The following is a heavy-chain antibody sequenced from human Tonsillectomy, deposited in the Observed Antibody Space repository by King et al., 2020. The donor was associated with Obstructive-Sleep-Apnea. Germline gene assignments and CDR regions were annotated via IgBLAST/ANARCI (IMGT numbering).Heavy chain of an antibody. CDR2: IYYTGTT. Sequence: QLQESGPGLVRPSETLSLTCNVSGASISSTSFYWGWVRQPSGNGLEWIGSIYYTGTTYYNPSLKSRVTISVDTSKNQFSLNLTSVTAAGTAVYYCARIRSNWYYFDYWGQGTLVTVS. CDR1: GASISSTSFY. D-gene: IGHD1-20*01. V-gene: IGHV4-39*07. CDR3: ARIRSNWYYFDY. J-gene: IGHJ4*02.